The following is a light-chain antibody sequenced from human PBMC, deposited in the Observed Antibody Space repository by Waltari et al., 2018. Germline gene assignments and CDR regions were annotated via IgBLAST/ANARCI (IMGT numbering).Light chain of an antibody. CDR3: QQSYSPYT. J-gene: IGKJ2*01. CDR1: QSISSY. V-gene: IGKV1-39*01. CDR2: AAS. Sequence: DIQMTQSPSSLSASVGASVTITCRASQSISSYLNWYQQKPGKAPKLLIYAASSLQSGVPSRFSGSGSGTDFTLTISSLQPEDFATYYCQQSYSPYTFGQGTKLEIK.